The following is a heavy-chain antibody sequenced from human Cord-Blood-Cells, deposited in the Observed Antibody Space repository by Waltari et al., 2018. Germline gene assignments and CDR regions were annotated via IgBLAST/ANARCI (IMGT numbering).Heavy chain of an antibody. V-gene: IGHV3-74*01. CDR1: GFTFSSHW. CDR3: ASSSEYSSSSFDY. D-gene: IGHD6-6*01. CDR2: INSDGSST. Sequence: EVQLLDSGGGVVQPGGSVSLSCAASGFTFSSHWLPWVSRAPGKGVVWVSRINSDGSSTSYADSVKGRFTISRDNAKNTLYLQMNSLRAEDTAVYYCASSSEYSSSSFDYWGQGTLVTVSS. J-gene: IGHJ4*02.